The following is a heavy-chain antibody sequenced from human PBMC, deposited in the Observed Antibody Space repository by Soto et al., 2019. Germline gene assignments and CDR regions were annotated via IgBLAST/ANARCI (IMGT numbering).Heavy chain of an antibody. V-gene: IGHV1-18*01. D-gene: IGHD3-10*01. Sequence: QVQLVQSGAEVKKPGASVKVSCKASGYTFTSYGISWVRQAPGQGLEWMGWISAYNGNTNYAQKLQGRVTMTTHTXXXXXXXXXXXXXXXDTAVYYCASNGFGNGNFDYWGQGTLVTVSS. J-gene: IGHJ4*02. CDR1: GYTFTSYG. CDR3: ASNGFGNGNFDY. CDR2: ISAYNGNT.